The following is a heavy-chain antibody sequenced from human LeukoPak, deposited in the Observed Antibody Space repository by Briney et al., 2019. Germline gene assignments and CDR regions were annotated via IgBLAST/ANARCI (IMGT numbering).Heavy chain of an antibody. CDR2: ILYDGSNK. J-gene: IGHJ5*02. CDR3: AKQPYQYVSGSPTWFDP. V-gene: IGHV3-30*18. D-gene: IGHD3-10*01. Sequence: GGSLRLSCAASGFTFSSYGFHWVRQAPGKGLEWVAVILYDGSNKDYADSVKGRFTISRDNSKNTVYLQMNTLRAEDTAVYFCAKQPYQYVSGSPTWFDPWGQGTLVTVSS. CDR1: GFTFSSYG.